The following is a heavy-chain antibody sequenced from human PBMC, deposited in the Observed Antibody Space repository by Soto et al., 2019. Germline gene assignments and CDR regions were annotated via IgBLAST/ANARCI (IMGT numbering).Heavy chain of an antibody. J-gene: IGHJ4*02. CDR2: IYYSGST. D-gene: IGHD5-18*01. CDR1: GGSISSSSYY. CDR3: ASQDGVGYSYGQSFDF. V-gene: IGHV4-39*01. Sequence: SETLSLTCTVSGGSISSSSYYWGWIRQPPGKGLEWIGSIYYSGSTYYNPSLKSRVTISVDTSKNQFSLKLSSVTAADTAVYYCASQDGVGYSYGQSFDFWGQGILVTVSS.